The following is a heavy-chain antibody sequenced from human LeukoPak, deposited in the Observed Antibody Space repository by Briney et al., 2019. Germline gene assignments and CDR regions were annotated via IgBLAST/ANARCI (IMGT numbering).Heavy chain of an antibody. Sequence: GGSLRLSCAASGFTFSNYWMHWVRQAPGKGLVWVSRIDSDGKSTNYADSVKGRFTISRDNAKNTLYLQMNSLRAEDTALYYCARGGTSGSLIYWGQGTLVTVSS. J-gene: IGHJ4*02. D-gene: IGHD1-26*01. CDR3: ARGGTSGSLIY. V-gene: IGHV3-74*01. CDR2: IDSDGKST. CDR1: GFTFSNYW.